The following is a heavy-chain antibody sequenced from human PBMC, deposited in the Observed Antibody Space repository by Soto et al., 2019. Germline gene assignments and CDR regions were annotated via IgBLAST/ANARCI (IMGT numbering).Heavy chain of an antibody. D-gene: IGHD2-2*01. CDR1: GYTFSNYG. J-gene: IGHJ5*02. CDR2: ISLYSDGT. CDR3: ARVVPGAEAWFGP. Sequence: GASVKVSCKTSGYTFSNYGITWVRQAPGQPLEWLGWISLYSDGTNYARKFRGRVSMTTDTSTTTAYMELRSLRSDDTAVYYCARVVPGAEAWFGPWGQGTLVTVSS. V-gene: IGHV1-18*01.